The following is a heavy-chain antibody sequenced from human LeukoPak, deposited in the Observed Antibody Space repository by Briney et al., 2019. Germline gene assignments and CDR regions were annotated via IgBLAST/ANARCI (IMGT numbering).Heavy chain of an antibody. CDR3: AELGLAMIGGV. J-gene: IGHJ6*04. D-gene: IGHD3-10*02. Sequence: PGGTLRLSCAASGGTFSRYDMSWCRRPPPERREEGSGIICSSGSTYYDDSVKGRFTISRDNAKNSLSLQMTSLRAEDTAVYYCAELGLAMIGGVWGKGTTVTISS. CDR2: IICSSGST. CDR1: GGTFSRYD. V-gene: IGHV3-23*02.